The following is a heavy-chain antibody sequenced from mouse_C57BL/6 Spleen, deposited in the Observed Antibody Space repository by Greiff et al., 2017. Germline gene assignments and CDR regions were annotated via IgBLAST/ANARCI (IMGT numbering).Heavy chain of an antibody. Sequence: VQLKESGPGLVKPSQSLSLTCSVTGYSITSGYYWNWIRQFPGNKLEWMGYISYEGSNNYNPSLKNRISITRDTSKNQFFLKLNSVTTEDTATYYCARDTTTAFDYWGQGTTRTVSS. CDR1: GYSITSGYY. D-gene: IGHD1-2*01. V-gene: IGHV3-6*01. CDR3: ARDTTTAFDY. CDR2: ISYEGSN. J-gene: IGHJ2*01.